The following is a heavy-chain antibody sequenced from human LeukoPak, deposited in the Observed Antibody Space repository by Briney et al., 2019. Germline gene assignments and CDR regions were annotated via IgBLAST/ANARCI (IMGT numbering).Heavy chain of an antibody. CDR1: GYTFTDYY. J-gene: IGHJ3*02. V-gene: IGHV1-2*02. CDR3: AGFGGQWLMRGDDVFDI. Sequence: ASVRVSCKASGYTFTDYYMHWVRQAPGQGLEWMGWINPNSSGTNPAQKFQGRVTMTRDTSITTAYMELSSLRSDDTAVYYCAGFGGQWLMRGDDVFDIWGQGTLVTVSS. CDR2: INPNSSGT. D-gene: IGHD6-19*01.